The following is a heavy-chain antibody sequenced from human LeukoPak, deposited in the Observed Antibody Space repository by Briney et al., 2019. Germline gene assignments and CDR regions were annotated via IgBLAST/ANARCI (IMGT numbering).Heavy chain of an antibody. CDR2: IYYSGST. CDR3: ASINPTIDYSLDY. CDR1: GGSISSSSYY. J-gene: IGHJ4*02. V-gene: IGHV4-39*01. Sequence: SETLSLTCTVFGGSISSSSYYWGWIRQPPGKGLEWIGSIYYSGSTYYNPSLKSRVTISVDTSKNQFSLKLSSVTAADTAVYYCASINPTIDYSLDYWGQGTLVTVSS. D-gene: IGHD4-11*01.